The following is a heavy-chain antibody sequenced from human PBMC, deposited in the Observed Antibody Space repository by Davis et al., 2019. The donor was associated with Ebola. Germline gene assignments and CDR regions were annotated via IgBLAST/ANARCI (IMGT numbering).Heavy chain of an antibody. Sequence: SETLSLTCTVTGGSISSGSYYWGWIRQPPGKGLGWIGSIYYSGSTYYNPSLKSRVTISLDTSKNQFSLRLSSVTAADTAVYYCARSHSDWLLPFDYWGQGTLATVSS. CDR3: ARSHSDWLLPFDY. D-gene: IGHD3-9*01. CDR2: IYYSGST. J-gene: IGHJ4*02. V-gene: IGHV4-39*07. CDR1: GGSISSGSYY.